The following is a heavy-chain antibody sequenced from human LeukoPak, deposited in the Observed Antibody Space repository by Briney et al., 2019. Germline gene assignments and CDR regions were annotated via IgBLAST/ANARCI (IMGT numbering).Heavy chain of an antibody. CDR3: ARDGDYYDSSGHRSANWFDP. CDR2: INPTGTAT. V-gene: IGHV1-46*01. D-gene: IGHD3-22*01. Sequence: ASVKVSCKASGYTFIRHWMHWVRLAPGQGLEWVGLINPTGTATLYAQKFQGRITLTRDMSTSTDYMELRSLKSEDTAVYYCARDGDYYDSSGHRSANWFDPWGQGTLVTVSS. J-gene: IGHJ5*02. CDR1: GYTFIRHW.